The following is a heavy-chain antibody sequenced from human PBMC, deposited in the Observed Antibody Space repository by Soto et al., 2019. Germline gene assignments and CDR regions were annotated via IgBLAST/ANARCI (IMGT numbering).Heavy chain of an antibody. CDR2: IWYDGSNK. CDR1: GFTFSSYG. CDR3: AREIYYDFWSGYYTYYYYGMDV. Sequence: GGSLRLSCAASGFTFSSYGMHWVRQAPGKGLEWVAVIWYDGSNKYYADSVKGRFTISRDNSKNTLYLQMNSLRAEDTAVYYCAREIYYDFWSGYYTYYYYGMDVWGPGTTVTVSS. D-gene: IGHD3-3*01. V-gene: IGHV3-33*01. J-gene: IGHJ6*02.